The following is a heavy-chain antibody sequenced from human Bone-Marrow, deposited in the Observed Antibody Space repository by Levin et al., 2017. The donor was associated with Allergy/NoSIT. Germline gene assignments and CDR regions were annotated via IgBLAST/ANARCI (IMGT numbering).Heavy chain of an antibody. CDR2: ISYDGSNK. J-gene: IGHJ6*03. CDR3: ARVALWFGELRYYMDV. V-gene: IGHV3-30-3*01. D-gene: IGHD3-10*01. Sequence: PGGSLRLSCAASGFTFSSYAMHWVRQAPGKGLEWVAVISYDGSNKYYADSVKGRFTISRDNSKNTLYLQMNSLRAEDTAVYYCARVALWFGELRYYMDVWGKGTTVTVSS. CDR1: GFTFSSYA.